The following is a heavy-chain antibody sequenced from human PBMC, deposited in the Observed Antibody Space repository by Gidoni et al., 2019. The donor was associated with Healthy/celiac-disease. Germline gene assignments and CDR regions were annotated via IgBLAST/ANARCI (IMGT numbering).Heavy chain of an antibody. J-gene: IGHJ4*02. CDR1: GFTFSSYS. CDR2: ISSSSSYI. CDR3: ARVPSRWLQLPGHIYY. D-gene: IGHD5-12*01. V-gene: IGHV3-21*01. Sequence: EVQLVESGGGLVKPGGSLRLSCAASGFTFSSYSMTWVRQAPGKGLEGVPSISSSSSYIYYADSVKGRFTISRDNAKNSVYLQMNSLRAEDTAVYYCARVPSRWLQLPGHIYYWGQGTLVTVSS.